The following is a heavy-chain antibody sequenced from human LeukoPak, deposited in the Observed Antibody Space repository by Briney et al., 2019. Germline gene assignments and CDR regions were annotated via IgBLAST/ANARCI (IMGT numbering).Heavy chain of an antibody. V-gene: IGHV3-30*02. Sequence: GGSLRLSCAASGFTFSSYGMHWVRQAPGKGLEWVAFIRYDGSNKYYADSVKGRFTISRDNSKNTLYLQMNSLRAEDTAVYYCAKGYSSSWYSLFDYWGQGTLVTVSS. CDR2: IRYDGSNK. D-gene: IGHD6-13*01. CDR3: AKGYSSSWYSLFDY. J-gene: IGHJ4*02. CDR1: GFTFSSYG.